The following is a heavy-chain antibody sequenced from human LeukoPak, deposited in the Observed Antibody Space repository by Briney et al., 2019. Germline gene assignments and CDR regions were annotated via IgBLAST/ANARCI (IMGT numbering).Heavy chain of an antibody. CDR3: ARVKLRTMIVVVSAFDI. Sequence: SETLSLTCAVSGGSISSSNWWSWVRQPPGKGLEWIGEIYHSGSTNYNPSLKSRVTISVDKSKNQFSLKLSSVTAADTAVYYCARVKLRTMIVVVSAFDIWGQGTMVTVSS. CDR1: GGSISSSNW. V-gene: IGHV4-4*02. D-gene: IGHD3-22*01. J-gene: IGHJ3*02. CDR2: IYHSGST.